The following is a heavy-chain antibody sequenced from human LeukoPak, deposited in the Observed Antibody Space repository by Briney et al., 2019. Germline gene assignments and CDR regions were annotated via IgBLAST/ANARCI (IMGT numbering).Heavy chain of an antibody. Sequence: ASVKVSCKASGYTFTGYYMHWVRQAPGQGLEWMGWINPNSGGTNYAQKFQGRVTMTRDTSISTAYMELSRLRSDDTAVYYCARGLPDSGYLKPGIAVAGAFDYWGQGTLVTVSS. J-gene: IGHJ4*02. D-gene: IGHD6-19*01. V-gene: IGHV1-2*02. CDR3: ARGLPDSGYLKPGIAVAGAFDY. CDR2: INPNSGGT. CDR1: GYTFTGYY.